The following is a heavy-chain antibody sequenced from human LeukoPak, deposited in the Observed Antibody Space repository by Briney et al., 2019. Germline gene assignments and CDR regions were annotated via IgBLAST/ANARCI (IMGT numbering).Heavy chain of an antibody. D-gene: IGHD3-9*01. CDR2: ISSSSSYI. V-gene: IGHV3-21*01. J-gene: IGHJ4*02. CDR1: GFTFSSYS. Sequence: GGSLRLSCAASGFTFSSYSMNWVRQAPGRGLEWVSSISSSSSYIYYADSVKGRFTTSRDNSENTLYLQMNSLRAEDTAVYYCAADYDALTGYYSDVGYWGQGTLVTVSS. CDR3: AADYDALTGYYSDVGY.